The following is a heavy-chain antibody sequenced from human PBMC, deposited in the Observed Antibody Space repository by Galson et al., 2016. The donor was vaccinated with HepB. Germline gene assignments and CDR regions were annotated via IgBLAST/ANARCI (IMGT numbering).Heavy chain of an antibody. CDR3: ARVSDGYNTAPVDY. CDR1: GFTVSSNY. J-gene: IGHJ4*02. D-gene: IGHD5-24*01. CDR2: IYSGGST. Sequence: SLRLSCAASGFTVSSNYMTWVRQAPGKGLEWVSVIYSGGSTYYADSVKGRFTISRDNSKNTLYLQMNSLRAGDTAVYYCARVSDGYNTAPVDYWGQGTLVTVSS. V-gene: IGHV3-66*01.